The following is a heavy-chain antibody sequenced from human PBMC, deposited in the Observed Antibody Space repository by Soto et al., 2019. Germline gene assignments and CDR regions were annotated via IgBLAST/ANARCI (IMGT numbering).Heavy chain of an antibody. J-gene: IGHJ4*02. CDR3: ARGYGSSYGFGY. CDR2: IYSGGTA. CDR1: GFSVSTNF. D-gene: IGHD3-10*01. Sequence: EVHLVETGGGLIQPGGSLRLSCAASGFSVSTNFMTWVRQAPGKGLEWVSCIYSGGTAYYANSVKGRFTVFRDTSKDTLFLQTNSLRAEDTAIYYCARGYGSSYGFGYWGQGTLVTVAS. V-gene: IGHV3-53*02.